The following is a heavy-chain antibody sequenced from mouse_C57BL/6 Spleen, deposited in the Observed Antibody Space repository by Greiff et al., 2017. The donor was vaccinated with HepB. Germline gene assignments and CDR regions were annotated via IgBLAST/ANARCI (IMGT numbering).Heavy chain of an antibody. Sequence: EESGPGLVKPSQSLSLTCSVTGYSITSGYYWNWIRQFPGNKLEWMGYISYDGSNNYNPSLKNRISITRDTSKNQFFLKLNSVTTEDTATYYCARGGLRKDYYAMDYWGQGTSVTVSS. CDR1: GYSITSGYY. V-gene: IGHV3-6*01. D-gene: IGHD3-1*01. J-gene: IGHJ4*01. CDR2: ISYDGSN. CDR3: ARGGLRKDYYAMDY.